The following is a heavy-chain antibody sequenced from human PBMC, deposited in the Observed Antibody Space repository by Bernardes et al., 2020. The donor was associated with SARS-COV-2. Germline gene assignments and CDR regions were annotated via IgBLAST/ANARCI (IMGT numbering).Heavy chain of an antibody. Sequence: GWSLRLSCAASGFTFRSYAMSWVRQAPGKGPEWVSAIGKTGNIYYRDSVKGRFAISRDTPKNTLYLQMNSLRAEDTAIYYCVREGSADGYAHLWGQGTLVTVSS. CDR2: IGKTGNI. CDR3: VREGSADGYAHL. CDR1: GFTFRSYA. J-gene: IGHJ5*02. V-gene: IGHV3-23*05. D-gene: IGHD3-16*01.